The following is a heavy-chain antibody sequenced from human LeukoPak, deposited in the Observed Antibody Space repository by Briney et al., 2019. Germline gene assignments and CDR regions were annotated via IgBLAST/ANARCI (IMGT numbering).Heavy chain of an antibody. V-gene: IGHV4-4*07. CDR2: IHSSGNT. CDR1: GGXIITNY. Sequence: ETLSLTCTVSGGXIITNYWNWIRQPAGKGLEWIGRIHSSGNTNSNPSLRSRISTSVDTSKNQFSLKLSSVTAADSAVYYCARDTGLERLGPQFDFWGQGALVTVSS. D-gene: IGHD1-1*01. J-gene: IGHJ4*02. CDR3: ARDTGLERLGPQFDF.